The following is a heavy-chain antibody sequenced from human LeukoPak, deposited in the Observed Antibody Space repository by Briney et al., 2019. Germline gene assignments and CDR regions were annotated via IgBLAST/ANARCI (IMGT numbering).Heavy chain of an antibody. V-gene: IGHV4-30-2*01. Sequence: PSETLSLTCTVSGGSISSGGYYWSWIRQPPGKGLEWIGYIYHSGSTYYNPSLKSRVTISIDTSKNQFSLKLSSVTAADTAVYYCANYGSGAYWGQGTLVTVSS. CDR2: IYHSGST. CDR3: ANYGSGAY. CDR1: GGSISSGGYY. D-gene: IGHD3-10*01. J-gene: IGHJ4*02.